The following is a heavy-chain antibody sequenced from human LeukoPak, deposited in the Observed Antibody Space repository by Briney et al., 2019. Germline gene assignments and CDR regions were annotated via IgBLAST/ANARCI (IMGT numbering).Heavy chain of an antibody. CDR3: ARDIRYSNYYYYYYMDV. V-gene: IGHV1-69*04. J-gene: IGHJ6*03. CDR1: GGTFSSYA. Sequence: SVKVSCKASGGTFSSYAISWVRQAPGQGLEWMGRIIPILGIANYAQKFQGRVTMTRDTSISTAYMELSRLRSDDTAVYYCARDIRYSNYYYYYYMDVWGKGTTVTVSS. CDR2: IIPILGIA. D-gene: IGHD4-11*01.